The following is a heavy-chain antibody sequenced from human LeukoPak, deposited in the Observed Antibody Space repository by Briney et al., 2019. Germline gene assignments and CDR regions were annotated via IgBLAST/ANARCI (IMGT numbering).Heavy chain of an antibody. CDR1: GFTFSSYS. CDR3: AREDIAVAGTYFDP. J-gene: IGHJ5*02. Sequence: PGGSLRLSCAASGFTFSSYSMNWVRQAPGKGLEWVSYISSSSSTIYYADSVKGRFTISRDNSKNTLYLQMNSLRAEDTAVYYCAREDIAVAGTYFDPWGQGTLVTVSS. D-gene: IGHD6-19*01. V-gene: IGHV3-48*01. CDR2: ISSSSSTI.